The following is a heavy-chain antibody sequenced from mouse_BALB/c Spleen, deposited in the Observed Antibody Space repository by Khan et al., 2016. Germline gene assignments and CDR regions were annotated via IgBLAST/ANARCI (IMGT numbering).Heavy chain of an antibody. D-gene: IGHD1-1*01. CDR3: ARDYGKTFDY. V-gene: IGHV14-3*02. J-gene: IGHJ2*01. CDR1: GFNIKDTY. Sequence: VQLQQSGAELVKPGASVKLSCTASGFNIKDTYMHWVKQRPEHGLEWIGRIDPANGNTKYDPKFQGKATITADTSSNTAYLQLSSLTSEDTAVYYCARDYGKTFDYWGQGTTLTVSS. CDR2: IDPANGNT.